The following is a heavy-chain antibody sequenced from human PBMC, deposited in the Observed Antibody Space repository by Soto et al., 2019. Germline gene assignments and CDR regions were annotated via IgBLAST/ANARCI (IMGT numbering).Heavy chain of an antibody. Sequence: EVQLVESGGGLVKPGGSLRLSCAASGFTFSNAWMNWVRQAPGKGLEWVGRIKSKTDGGTTDYAAPVKGRFTISRDASTNTLYLQMNSLKTEDTAVYYCTAPAYYYFWSGYSRPLDYYYYYGMDVWGQGTTVTVSS. D-gene: IGHD3-3*01. CDR1: GFTFSNAW. CDR2: IKSKTDGGTT. CDR3: TAPAYYYFWSGYSRPLDYYYYYGMDV. V-gene: IGHV3-15*07. J-gene: IGHJ6*02.